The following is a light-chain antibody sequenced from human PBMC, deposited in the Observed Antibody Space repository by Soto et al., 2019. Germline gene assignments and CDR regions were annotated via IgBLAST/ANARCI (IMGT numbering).Light chain of an antibody. CDR2: GAS. Sequence: EIVLTQSPGTLSLSPGERATLSCRASQSVSSSYLGWYQQKPGQAPRLLIYGASNRATGIPDRFSGSGSGTDFTLTISRLEAEDFPVYYCQQYGISPYTFGQGTKLEIK. V-gene: IGKV3-20*01. CDR3: QQYGISPYT. CDR1: QSVSSSY. J-gene: IGKJ2*01.